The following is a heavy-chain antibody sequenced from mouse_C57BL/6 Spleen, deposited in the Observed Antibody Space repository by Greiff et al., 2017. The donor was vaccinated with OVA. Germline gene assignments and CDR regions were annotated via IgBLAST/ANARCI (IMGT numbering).Heavy chain of an antibody. CDR3: ARDSTAFDY. V-gene: IGHV5-4*01. CDR2: ISDGGSYT. D-gene: IGHD4-1*02. J-gene: IGHJ2*01. CDR1: GFTFSSYA. Sequence: EVMLVESGGGLVKPGGSLKLSCAASGFTFSSYAMSWVRPTPEKRLEWVATISDGGSYTYYPDNVKGRFTISRDNAKNNLYLQMSHLKSEDTAMYYCARDSTAFDYWGQGTTLTVSS.